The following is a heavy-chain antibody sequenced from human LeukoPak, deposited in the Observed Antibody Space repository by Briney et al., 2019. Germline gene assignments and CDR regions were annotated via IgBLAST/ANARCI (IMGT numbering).Heavy chain of an antibody. CDR2: IYYSGST. CDR3: ARGTYYDILTGYNYYYGMDV. D-gene: IGHD3-9*01. J-gene: IGHJ6*04. CDR1: GGSISSYY. V-gene: IGHV4-59*01. Sequence: SETLSLTCTVSGGSISSYYWSWIRQPPGKGLEWIGCIYYSGSTNYNPSLKSRVAISVDTSKNQFSLKLSSVTAADTAVYYCARGTYYDILTGYNYYYGMDVWGKGTTVTVSS.